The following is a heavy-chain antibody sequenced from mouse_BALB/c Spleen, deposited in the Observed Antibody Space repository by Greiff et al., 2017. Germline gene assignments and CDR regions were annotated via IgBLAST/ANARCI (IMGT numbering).Heavy chain of an antibody. J-gene: IGHJ3*01. Sequence: EVKLMESGGGLVKPGGSLKLSCAASGFTFSSYAMSWVRQTPEKRLEWVASISSGGSTYYPDSVKGRFTISRDNARNILYLQMSSLRSEDTAMYYCARLGYYDYDGDSWFAYWGQGTLVTVSA. CDR2: ISSGGST. CDR3: ARLGYYDYDGDSWFAY. D-gene: IGHD2-4*01. V-gene: IGHV5-6-5*01. CDR1: GFTFSSYA.